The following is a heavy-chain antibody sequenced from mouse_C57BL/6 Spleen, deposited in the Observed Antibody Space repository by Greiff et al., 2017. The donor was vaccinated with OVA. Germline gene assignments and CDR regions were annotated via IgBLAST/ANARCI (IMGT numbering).Heavy chain of an antibody. CDR2: IHPNSGST. J-gene: IGHJ3*01. Sequence: VKLQQPGAELVKPGASVKLSCKASGYTFPRYWMHWVKQRPGQGLEWIGMIHPNSGSTNYNEKFKSKATLTVDKSSSTAYMQLSSLTSEDSAVYYCARGDYGNSWFADWGQGTLVTVSA. V-gene: IGHV1-64*01. CDR3: ARGDYGNSWFAD. CDR1: GYTFPRYW. D-gene: IGHD2-1*01.